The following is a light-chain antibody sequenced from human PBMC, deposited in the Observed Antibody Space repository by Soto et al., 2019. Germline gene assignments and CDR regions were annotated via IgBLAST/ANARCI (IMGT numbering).Light chain of an antibody. Sequence: DIGMTQSPDSLAVSLGERATINCTSSQSILFSSDNKNYLAWYQQKPGQPPKLLLYWASTRDSGVPARFSGSGSGADFTLTISSLQAEDVAVYYCQQYYTTLTFGGRTKVEIK. CDR1: QSILFSSDNKNY. J-gene: IGKJ4*01. V-gene: IGKV4-1*01. CDR2: WAS. CDR3: QQYYTTLT.